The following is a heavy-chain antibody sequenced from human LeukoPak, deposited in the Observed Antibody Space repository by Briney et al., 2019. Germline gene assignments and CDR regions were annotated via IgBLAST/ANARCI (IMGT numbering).Heavy chain of an antibody. D-gene: IGHD2-15*01. CDR3: ARDLGWFHFDS. Sequence: GGSLRLTCVGSGFRFSGYSMKWFRQAPGKGLEWVSYLGSTISYISYSDSVKGRFTISRDNAKNSLFLQMNSVRAEDTAIYYCARDLGWFHFDSWGQGTLVTVSS. CDR2: LGSTISYI. CDR1: GFRFSGYS. J-gene: IGHJ4*02. V-gene: IGHV3-21*01.